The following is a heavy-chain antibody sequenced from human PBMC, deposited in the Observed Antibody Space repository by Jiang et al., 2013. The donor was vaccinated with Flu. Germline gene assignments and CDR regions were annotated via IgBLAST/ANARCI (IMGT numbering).Heavy chain of an antibody. CDR2: ISSSSTI. J-gene: IGHJ4*02. V-gene: IGHV3-48*02. D-gene: IGHD3-10*01. CDR3: ARERITMVRESRGLGVYFDY. Sequence: PGKGLEWVSYISSSSTIYYADSVKGRFTXSRDNAKNSLYLQMNSLRDEDTAVYYCARERITMVRESRGLGVYFDYWGQGTLVTVSS.